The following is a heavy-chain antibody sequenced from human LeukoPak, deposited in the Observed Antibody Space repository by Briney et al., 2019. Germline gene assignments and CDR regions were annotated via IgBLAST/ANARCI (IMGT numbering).Heavy chain of an antibody. CDR2: ISGSGGST. CDR1: GFTFSSYA. D-gene: IGHD3-22*01. CDR3: ASQLGDYYDSSGYSDAFDI. Sequence: GGSLRLSCAASGFTFSSYAMSWVRQAPGKGLEWVSAISGSGGSTYYADSVKGRFTISRDNSKNTLYLQMNSLRAEDTAVYYCASQLGDYYDSSGYSDAFDIWGQGTMVTVSS. V-gene: IGHV3-23*01. J-gene: IGHJ3*02.